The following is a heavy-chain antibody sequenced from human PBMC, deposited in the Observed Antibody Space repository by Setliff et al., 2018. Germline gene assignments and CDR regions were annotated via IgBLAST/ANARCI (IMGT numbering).Heavy chain of an antibody. CDR3: VRDGREQWLVPPGY. V-gene: IGHV3-7*01. J-gene: IGHJ4*02. CDR2: IKQDGSEK. Sequence: GGSLRLSCAASGFNFRNYWMTWVRQAPGKGLEWVANIKQDGSEKYYVDSVKGRFTISRDNAKNLLYLQMNSLRVEDTAVYYCVRDGREQWLVPPGYWGQGTLVTVSS. CDR1: GFNFRNYW. D-gene: IGHD6-19*01.